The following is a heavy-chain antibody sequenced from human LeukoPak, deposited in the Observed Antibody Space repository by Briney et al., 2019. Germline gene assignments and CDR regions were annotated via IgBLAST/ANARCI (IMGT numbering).Heavy chain of an antibody. CDR1: GYTFTSYG. CDR3: ARGVGYSYGYSYYFDY. CDR2: ISAYNGNT. J-gene: IGHJ4*02. V-gene: IGHV1-18*01. D-gene: IGHD5-18*01. Sequence: GGSLRLSCAASGYTFTSYGISWVRQAPGQGLEWMGWISAYNGNTNYAQKLQGRVTMTTDTSTSTAYMELRSLRSDDTAVYYCARGVGYSYGYSYYFDYWGQGTLVTVSS.